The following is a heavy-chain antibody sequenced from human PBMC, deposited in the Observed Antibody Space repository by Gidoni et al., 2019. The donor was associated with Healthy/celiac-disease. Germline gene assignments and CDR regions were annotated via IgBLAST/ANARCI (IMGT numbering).Heavy chain of an antibody. Sequence: QLQLQESGAGLVKPAQTLSLTCAVSGGSISSGGYSWSWIRQPPGKGLEWIRYIYHSGSTSSNPSLKSRVTISVDRSKTQFSLQLSSVTAADTAVYSCARGDEAGLLWFGEGWFDPWGQGTLVTVSS. J-gene: IGHJ5*02. CDR3: ARGDEAGLLWFGEGWFDP. CDR1: GGSISSGGYS. D-gene: IGHD3-10*01. CDR2: IYHSGST. V-gene: IGHV4-30-2*01.